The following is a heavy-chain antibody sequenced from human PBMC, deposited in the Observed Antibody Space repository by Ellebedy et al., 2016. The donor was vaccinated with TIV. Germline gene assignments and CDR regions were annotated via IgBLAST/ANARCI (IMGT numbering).Heavy chain of an antibody. CDR2: KYTTGTS. D-gene: IGHD3-10*01. J-gene: IGHJ4*02. CDR3: ARYAFGSGSFDY. CDR1: GGSVSSAGFQ. Sequence: SETLSLXXSVSGGSVSSAGFQWSWVRQPPGKGLEWIGLKYTTGTSTYDPSLKSRATISVDTSKNQFSLRLTSLTAADTAVYYCARYAFGSGSFDYWGQGILVTVSS. V-gene: IGHV4-61*08.